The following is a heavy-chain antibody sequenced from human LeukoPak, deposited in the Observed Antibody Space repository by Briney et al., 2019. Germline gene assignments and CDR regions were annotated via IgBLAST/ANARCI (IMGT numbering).Heavy chain of an antibody. V-gene: IGHV3-23*01. CDR1: GFTFSSYA. CDR3: AKARAPTLRIDAFDI. J-gene: IGHJ3*02. Sequence: PGGSLRLSCAASGFTFSSYAMSWVRQAPGKGLEWVSAISGSGGSTYYADSVKGRFTISTDNSKNTLYMQMNSLRAEDTAVYYCAKARAPTLRIDAFDIWGQGTMVTVSS. D-gene: IGHD1-26*01. CDR2: ISGSGGST.